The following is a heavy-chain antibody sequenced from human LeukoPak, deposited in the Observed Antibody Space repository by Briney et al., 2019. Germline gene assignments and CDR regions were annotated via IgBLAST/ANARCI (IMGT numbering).Heavy chain of an antibody. D-gene: IGHD3-9*01. CDR3: ARSLLRYFDWLLFDY. J-gene: IGHJ4*02. V-gene: IGHV3-33*01. CDR1: GFTFSSYG. Sequence: GGSLRLSCAASGFTFSSYGMHWVRQAPGKGLEWVAVIWYDGSNKCYADSVKGRFTISRDNSKNTLYLQMNSLRAEDTAVYYCARSLLRYFDWLLFDYWGQGTLVTVSS. CDR2: IWYDGSNK.